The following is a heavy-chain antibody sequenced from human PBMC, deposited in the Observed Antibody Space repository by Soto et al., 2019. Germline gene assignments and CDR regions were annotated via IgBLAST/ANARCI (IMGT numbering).Heavy chain of an antibody. CDR1: GYTFTGYY. CDR2: INPNSGGT. D-gene: IGHD6-19*01. CDR3: ARGRLIAVAGTAPHSAFDI. V-gene: IGHV1-2*04. Sequence: QVQLVQSGAEVKKPGASVKVSCKASGYTFTGYYMHWVRQAPGQGLEWMGWINPNSGGTNYAQKFQGWVTMTRDTSISTAYMELSRLRSDDTAVYYCARGRLIAVAGTAPHSAFDIWGQGTMVTVSS. J-gene: IGHJ3*02.